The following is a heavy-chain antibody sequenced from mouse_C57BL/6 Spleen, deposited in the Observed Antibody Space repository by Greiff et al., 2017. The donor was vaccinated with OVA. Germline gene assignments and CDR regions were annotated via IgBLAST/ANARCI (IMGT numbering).Heavy chain of an antibody. D-gene: IGHD3-2*02. CDR3: AIDSSGSYYAMDY. J-gene: IGHJ4*01. CDR1: GYTFTSYW. Sequence: QVQLQQSGAELAKPGASVKLSCKASGYTFTSYWMHWVKQRPGQGLEWIGYINPSSGYTKYNQKFKDKATLTADKSSSTAYMQLSSLTYEDSAVYYCAIDSSGSYYAMDYWGQGTSVTVSS. V-gene: IGHV1-7*01. CDR2: INPSSGYT.